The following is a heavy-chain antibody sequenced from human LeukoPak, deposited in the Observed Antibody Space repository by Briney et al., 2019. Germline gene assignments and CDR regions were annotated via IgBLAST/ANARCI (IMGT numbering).Heavy chain of an antibody. CDR1: GGSISSSSYY. CDR3: ARDRIYGSGSDHFDY. J-gene: IGHJ4*02. CDR2: IYYSGST. Sequence: PSETLSLTCTVSGGSISSSSYYWGWIRQPPGKGLEWIGSIYYSGSTYYNPSLKSRVTISVDTSKNRFSLKLTSVTAADTAVHYCARDRIYGSGSDHFDYWGQGTLVTVSS. V-gene: IGHV4-39*07. D-gene: IGHD3-10*01.